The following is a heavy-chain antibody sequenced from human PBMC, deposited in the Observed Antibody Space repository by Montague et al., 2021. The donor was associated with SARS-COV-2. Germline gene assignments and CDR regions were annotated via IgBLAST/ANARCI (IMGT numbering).Heavy chain of an antibody. Sequence: SLRLSCAASGFTFSSYGMHWVRQAPGKGLEWVAVIRYDGSNQYYSYSXXDRFTISRDNSKNTLYLQMNSLGAEDTAVYYCASDWWNGDWLFGLYYYYGMDVWSQGTTVTVSS. D-gene: IGHD3-9*01. V-gene: IGHV3-33*01. CDR1: GFTFSSYG. CDR3: ASDWWNGDWLFGLYYYYGMDV. CDR2: IRYDGSNQ. J-gene: IGHJ6*02.